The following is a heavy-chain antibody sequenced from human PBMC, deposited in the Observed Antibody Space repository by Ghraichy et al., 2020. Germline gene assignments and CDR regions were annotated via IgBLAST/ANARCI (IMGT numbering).Heavy chain of an antibody. V-gene: IGHV4-59*01. J-gene: IGHJ3*02. CDR1: GGSISSYY. D-gene: IGHD5-18*01. CDR2: IYYSGST. Sequence: SQTLSLTCTVSGGSISSYYWSWIRQPPGKGLEWIGYIYYSGSTNYNPSLKSRVTISVDTSKNQFSLKLSSVTAADTAVYYCARDNRRYSYGGLDAFDIWGQVTMVTVSS. CDR3: ARDNRRYSYGGLDAFDI.